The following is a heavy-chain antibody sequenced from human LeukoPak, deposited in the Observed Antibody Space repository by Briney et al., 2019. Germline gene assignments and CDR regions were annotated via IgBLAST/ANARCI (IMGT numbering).Heavy chain of an antibody. V-gene: IGHV4-59*08. D-gene: IGHD6-19*01. J-gene: IGHJ4*02. Sequence: SETLSLTCTVSGGTISSYYWNWIRQPPGKGLEWIGYIHYSGSTKYNPSLKSRVTISVDTSKNQFSLKLSSVTAADTAVYYCARWYSSGWAFDYWGQGTLVTVSP. CDR2: IHYSGST. CDR1: GGTISSYY. CDR3: ARWYSSGWAFDY.